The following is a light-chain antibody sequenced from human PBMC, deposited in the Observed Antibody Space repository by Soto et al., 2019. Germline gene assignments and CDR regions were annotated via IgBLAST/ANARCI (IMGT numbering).Light chain of an antibody. CDR1: SSEVGGYNH. J-gene: IGLJ1*01. CDR3: ISYTGSSTSYV. CDR2: EVS. Sequence: QSALTQPASVSGSPGQSITISCTGTSSEVGGYNHVAWYQQHPGKAPKLMIYEVSKRPSGVSNRFSGSKSGNTASLNISGLQVEDEADYYCISYTGSSTSYVFGTGTKVTVL. V-gene: IGLV2-14*01.